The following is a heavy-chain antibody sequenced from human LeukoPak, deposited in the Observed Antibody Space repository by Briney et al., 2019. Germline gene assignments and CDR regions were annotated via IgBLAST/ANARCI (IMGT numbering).Heavy chain of an antibody. J-gene: IGHJ4*02. V-gene: IGHV1-69*13. D-gene: IGHD6-13*01. CDR2: IIPIFGTA. CDR1: GGTFSSYA. CDR3: ARVVLSGWYYFDY. Sequence: SVKVSCKASGGTFSSYAISWVRQAPGQGLEWMGGIIPIFGTANYAQRFQGRVTITADESTSTAYMELSSLRSEDTAVYYCARVVLSGWYYFDYWGQGTLATVSS.